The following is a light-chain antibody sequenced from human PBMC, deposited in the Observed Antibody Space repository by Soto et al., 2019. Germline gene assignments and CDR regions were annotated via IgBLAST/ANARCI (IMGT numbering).Light chain of an antibody. Sequence: QSALTQPASVSGSPGQSITMSCTGTTNDVGGYDYVSWYQQRPGKAPKLIIYDVSYRPSGVSDRFSGSKFGNTASLTISGLQAEDEADYYCCSYTSTDLHVFGTGTKVTVL. V-gene: IGLV2-14*01. CDR3: CSYTSTDLHV. CDR1: TNDVGGYDY. J-gene: IGLJ1*01. CDR2: DVS.